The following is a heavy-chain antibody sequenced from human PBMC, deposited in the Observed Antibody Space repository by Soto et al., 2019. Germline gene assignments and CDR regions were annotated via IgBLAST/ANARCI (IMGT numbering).Heavy chain of an antibody. CDR1: GGSISSSSYY. CDR2: IYYSGST. V-gene: IGHV4-39*01. CDR3: ARLPISIVGAKGAHYFDY. J-gene: IGHJ4*02. D-gene: IGHD1-26*01. Sequence: SETLSLTCTVSGGSISSSSYYWGWIRQPPGKGLEWIGSIYYSGSTYYNPSLKSRVTISVDTSKNQFSLKLSSVTAADTAVYYCARLPISIVGAKGAHYFDYWGQGTLVTVSS.